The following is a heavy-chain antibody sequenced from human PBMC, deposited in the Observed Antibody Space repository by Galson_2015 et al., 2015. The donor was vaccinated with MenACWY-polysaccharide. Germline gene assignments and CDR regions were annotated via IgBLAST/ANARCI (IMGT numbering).Heavy chain of an antibody. CDR2: TSYTGST. CDR1: VGSIRTETYF. V-gene: IGHV4-39*02. Sequence: SETLSLTCTVSVGSIRTETYFWGWIRQPPGKGLEWIGTTSYTGSTYYNPSLKGRVAFSTDTSNNHFSLTVTSVTAADKAVYYCARRRKRVAGEFDYWGQGTLVTVSS. J-gene: IGHJ4*02. CDR3: ARRRKRVAGEFDY. D-gene: IGHD6-19*01.